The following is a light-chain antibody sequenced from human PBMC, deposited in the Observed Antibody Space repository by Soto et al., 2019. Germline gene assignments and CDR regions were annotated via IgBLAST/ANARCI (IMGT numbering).Light chain of an antibody. CDR2: EVI. Sequence: QSALTQPASVSGSPGQWITISCTGTSSDVGGYNYVSWYQQHPGKAPKLMIYEVINRSSGVSNRFSGSKSGNTASLTISGLQAEDEADYYCSSYTSSSTRVFGTGTKVTVL. CDR3: SSYTSSSTRV. V-gene: IGLV2-14*01. J-gene: IGLJ1*01. CDR1: SSDVGGYNY.